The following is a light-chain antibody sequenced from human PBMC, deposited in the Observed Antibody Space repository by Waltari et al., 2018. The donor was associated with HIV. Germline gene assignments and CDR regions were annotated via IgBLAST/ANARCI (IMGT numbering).Light chain of an antibody. CDR1: SSNIGNNY. CDR3: GTWDSSLSASVV. Sequence: QSVLTQPPSVSAAPGQKVTISCSGSSSNIGNNYVSWYQQLPGTAPKLLIYDNKKRPSGIPDRFSGSKSGTSATLGITGLQTGDEADYYCGTWDSSLSASVVFGGGTKLTVL. J-gene: IGLJ2*01. V-gene: IGLV1-51*01. CDR2: DNK.